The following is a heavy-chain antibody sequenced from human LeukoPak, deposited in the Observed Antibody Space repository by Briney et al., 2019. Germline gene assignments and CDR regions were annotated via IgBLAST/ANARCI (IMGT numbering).Heavy chain of an antibody. CDR3: ARAMDTAMGPYFDY. V-gene: IGHV3-30*04. J-gene: IGHJ4*02. CDR1: GFTFSGYS. Sequence: PGRSLRLSCAASGFTFSGYSMRWVRQAPGKGLNWVALTSSDGDIKYYADSVKGRFIISRGNSKNTLYLQMNSLAPEDTAVYYCARAMDTAMGPYFDYWGQGTLVTVSS. CDR2: TSSDGDIK. D-gene: IGHD5-18*01.